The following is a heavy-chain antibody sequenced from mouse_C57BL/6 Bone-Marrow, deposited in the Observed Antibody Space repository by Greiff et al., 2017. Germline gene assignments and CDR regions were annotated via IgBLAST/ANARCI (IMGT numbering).Heavy chain of an antibody. D-gene: IGHD2-3*01. Sequence: EVQLQQSGPELVKPGASVKISCKASGYSFTGYYMNWVKQSPEKSLEWIGEINPSTGGTTYNQKFKAKATLTVDKSSSTAYMQLKSLTSEDSAVYYCARWGWLPDYWGQGTTLTVSS. CDR2: INPSTGGT. J-gene: IGHJ2*01. CDR1: GYSFTGYY. V-gene: IGHV1-42*01. CDR3: ARWGWLPDY.